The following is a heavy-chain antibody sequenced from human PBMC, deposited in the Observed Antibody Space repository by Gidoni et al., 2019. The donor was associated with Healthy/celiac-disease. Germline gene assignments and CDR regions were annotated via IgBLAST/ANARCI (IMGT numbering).Heavy chain of an antibody. CDR1: GYTFPSYG. V-gene: IGHV1-18*01. J-gene: IGHJ2*01. CDR3: ARDPRGDFWSGYYTAWYFDL. Sequence: QVQLVQSGAEVKKPGASVKVSCKASGYTFPSYGISWVRQAPGQGLEWMGWISAYNGNTNYAQKLQGRVTMTTDTSTSTAYMELRSLRSDDTAVYYCARDPRGDFWSGYYTAWYFDLWGRGTLVTVSS. D-gene: IGHD3-3*01. CDR2: ISAYNGNT.